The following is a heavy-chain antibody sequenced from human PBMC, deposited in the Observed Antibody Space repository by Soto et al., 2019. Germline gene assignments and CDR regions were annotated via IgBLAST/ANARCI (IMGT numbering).Heavy chain of an antibody. V-gene: IGHV3-30-3*01. Sequence: QVQLVESGGGVVQPGRSLRLSCAASGITFSSYAMHWVRQAPGKGLEWVAVISYDGSNKYYADSVKGRFTISRDNSKNTLYLQMNSLRAEDTAVYYCARPLWRDDDNWGYFDLWGRGTLVTVSS. D-gene: IGHD1-1*01. CDR2: ISYDGSNK. CDR3: ARPLWRDDDNWGYFDL. CDR1: GITFSSYA. J-gene: IGHJ2*01.